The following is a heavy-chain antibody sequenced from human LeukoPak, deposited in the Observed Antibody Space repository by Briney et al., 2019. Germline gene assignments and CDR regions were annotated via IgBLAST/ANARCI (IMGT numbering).Heavy chain of an antibody. V-gene: IGHV4-61*02. J-gene: IGHJ4*02. Sequence: SSQTLSLTCTVSGGSISSGSYYWSWIRQPAGKGLEWIGRIYTSGSTNYNPSLKSRVTMSVDTSKNQFSLKLISVTAADTAVYYCARGGWGSFDYWGQGTLVTVSS. CDR1: GGSISSGSYY. CDR2: IYTSGST. D-gene: IGHD1-26*01. CDR3: ARGGWGSFDY.